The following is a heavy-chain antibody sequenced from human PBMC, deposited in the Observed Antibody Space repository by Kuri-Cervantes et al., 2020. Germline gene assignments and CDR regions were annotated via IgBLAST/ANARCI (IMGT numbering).Heavy chain of an antibody. CDR1: GYTFTDYY. D-gene: IGHD3-16*01. J-gene: IGHJ3*02. V-gene: IGHV1-2*02. CDR2: INPSGAT. Sequence: ASVKVSCKASGYTFTDYYIHWVRQAPGQGLEWLGWINPSGATHYPQNFRDRVSMTRDTSITTAYMELTSLRSDDTAVYYCARAPYYDREGDDIWGQGTMVTVSS. CDR3: ARAPYYDREGDDI.